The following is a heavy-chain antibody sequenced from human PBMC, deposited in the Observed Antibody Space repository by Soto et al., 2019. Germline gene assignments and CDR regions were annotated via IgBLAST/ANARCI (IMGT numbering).Heavy chain of an antibody. J-gene: IGHJ3*02. CDR2: ISGSGGST. Sequence: PGGSLRLSCAASGFTFSSYAMSWVRQAPGKGLEWVSAISGSGGSTYYADSVKGRFTISRDNSKNTLYLQMNSLRAEDTAVYYCAKASGAPPLRYYDAFDIWGQGTMVTVSS. CDR3: AKASGAPPLRYYDAFDI. V-gene: IGHV3-23*01. D-gene: IGHD4-17*01. CDR1: GFTFSSYA.